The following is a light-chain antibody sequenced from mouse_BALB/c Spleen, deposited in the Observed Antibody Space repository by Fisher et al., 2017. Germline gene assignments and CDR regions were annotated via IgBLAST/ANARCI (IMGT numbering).Light chain of an antibody. CDR1: SSVSY. Sequence: IVITQSTAIMSASPGEKVTMTCSASSSVSYMYWYQQKPGSSPRLLIYDTSNLASGVPVRFSGSGSGTSYSLTISRMEAEDAATYYCQQWSSYPPTTFGAGTKLELK. V-gene: IGKV4-55*01. J-gene: IGKJ5*01. CDR2: DTS. CDR3: QQWSSYPPTT.